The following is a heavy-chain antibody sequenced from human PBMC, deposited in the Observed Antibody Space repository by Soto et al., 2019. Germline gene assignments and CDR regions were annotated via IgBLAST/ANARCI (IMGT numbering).Heavy chain of an antibody. CDR2: INHSGST. CDR3: ERGRQYFGMDV. V-gene: IGHV4-34*01. Sequence: SETLSLTCAVYGGSFSGYYWSWIRQPPGKGLEWIGEINHSGSTNYNPSLKSRVTISVDTSKNQFSLKLSSVTAADTAVYYCERGRQYFGMDVWGQGTTVTVSS. D-gene: IGHD3-9*01. J-gene: IGHJ6*02. CDR1: GGSFSGYY.